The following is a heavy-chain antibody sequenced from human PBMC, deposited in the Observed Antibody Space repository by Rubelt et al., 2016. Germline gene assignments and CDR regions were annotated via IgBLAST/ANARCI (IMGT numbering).Heavy chain of an antibody. CDR3: ARGVPQYSSGNYYYYGMDV. CDR2: INPSGST. J-gene: IGHJ6*02. D-gene: IGHD6-19*01. CDR1: GGSFSTYY. V-gene: IGHV4-34*01. Sequence: QVQLQQWGAGLLKPSETLSLTCAVYGGSFSTYYWSWIRQPPGKGLEWIGEINPSGSTNYNPSLKSRVTISVDTSKNHFSLKLGSVTAADTAVYYCARGVPQYSSGNYYYYGMDVWGQGTTVTVSS.